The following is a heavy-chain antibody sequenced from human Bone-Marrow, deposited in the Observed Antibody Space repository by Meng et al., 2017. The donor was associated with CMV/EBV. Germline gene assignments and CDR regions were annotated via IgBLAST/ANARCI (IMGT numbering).Heavy chain of an antibody. Sequence: GESLKISCAASGFRINNYAMHWVRQAPGKGLEWVSMITFDGSTQYYADSVKGRFSISRDNSKNTLYLQMNSLRAEDTAVYYCAREWSSGSPPFPSPDYYYGMDVWGQGTTVTFSS. V-gene: IGHV3-30-3*01. CDR1: GFRINNYA. CDR2: ITFDGSTQ. D-gene: IGHD6-19*01. CDR3: AREWSSGSPPFPSPDYYYGMDV. J-gene: IGHJ6*02.